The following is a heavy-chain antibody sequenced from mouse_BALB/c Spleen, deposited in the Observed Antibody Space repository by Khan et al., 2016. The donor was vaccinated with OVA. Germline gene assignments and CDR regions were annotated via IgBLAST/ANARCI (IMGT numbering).Heavy chain of an antibody. Sequence: QVQLKQSGPGLVQPSQSLSITCTVSGFSLTSYGVHWVRQSPGKGLEWLGVIWSGGSTDYNAAFISRLSISKDNSKSQVFFKMNSLQADDTAIYYCASNALYAMDYWGQGASVTVSS. CDR2: IWSGGST. CDR1: GFSLTSYG. J-gene: IGHJ4*01. V-gene: IGHV2-4-1*01. CDR3: ASNALYAMDY.